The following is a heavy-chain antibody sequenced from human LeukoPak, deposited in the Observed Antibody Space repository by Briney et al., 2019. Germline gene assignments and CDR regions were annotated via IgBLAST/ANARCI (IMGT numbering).Heavy chain of an antibody. J-gene: IGHJ4*02. V-gene: IGHV4-61*02. D-gene: IGHD4-11*01. CDR3: ARDFLLQSEGLFDY. CDR1: GGSISSGGYY. CDR2: FYISGST. Sequence: SETLSLTCTVSGGSISSGGYYGSWIRQSAGKGLEWIGRFYISGSTNYNPSLKSRVTMSVDTSKNQFSLRLNSVTAADTAVYYCARDFLLQSEGLFDYWGQGTLVTVSS.